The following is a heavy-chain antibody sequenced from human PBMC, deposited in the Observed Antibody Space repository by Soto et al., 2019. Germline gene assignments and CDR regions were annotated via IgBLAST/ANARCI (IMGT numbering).Heavy chain of an antibody. Sequence: QVQLVESGGGVVQPGRSLRLSCAASGFTFSSYAMHWVRQAPGKGLEWVAVISYDGSNKYYADSVKGRFTISRDNSKNTLYLQMNSLRAEDTAVYYCARGFDFWSGYYEYYFDYWGQGTLVTVSS. J-gene: IGHJ4*02. V-gene: IGHV3-30-3*01. CDR2: ISYDGSNK. CDR1: GFTFSSYA. D-gene: IGHD3-3*01. CDR3: ARGFDFWSGYYEYYFDY.